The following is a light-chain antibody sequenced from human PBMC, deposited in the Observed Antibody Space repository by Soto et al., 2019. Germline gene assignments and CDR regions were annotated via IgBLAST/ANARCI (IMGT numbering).Light chain of an antibody. J-gene: IGKJ1*01. CDR2: DAS. CDR1: QNIGNW. CDR3: QQYNDEPWT. V-gene: IGKV1-5*01. Sequence: DIQMTQFPSTLSASVGDRVTITCRASQNIGNWLAWYQQKPGKTPDLLIYDASSLESGVPLRFSGSGSGTEVTLPISSLQTDDSATYYCQQYNDEPWTFGQGTKVEIK.